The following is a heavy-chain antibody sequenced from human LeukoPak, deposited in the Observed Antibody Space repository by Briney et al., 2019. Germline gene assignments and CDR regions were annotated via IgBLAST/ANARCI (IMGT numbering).Heavy chain of an antibody. J-gene: IGHJ6*03. V-gene: IGHV4-61*02. CDR3: ARRPLEWLLPVDYYYYYMDV. D-gene: IGHD3-3*01. CDR1: GGSISSGSYY. Sequence: PSQTLSLTCTVSGGSISSGSYYWSWIQQPAGKGLEWIGRIYTSGSTNYNPSLKSRVTISVDTSKNQFSLKLSSVTAADTAVYYCARRPLEWLLPVDYYYYYMDVWGKGTTVTVSS. CDR2: IYTSGST.